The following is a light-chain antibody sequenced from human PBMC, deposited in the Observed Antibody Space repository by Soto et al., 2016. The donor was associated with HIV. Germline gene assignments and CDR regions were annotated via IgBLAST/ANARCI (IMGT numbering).Light chain of an antibody. CDR3: QHYGGYSWT. CDR2: KAS. V-gene: IGKV1-5*03. CDR1: QSISIW. Sequence: DIQMTQSPSTLSASVGDTVTITCRASQSISIWLAWYQQKPGKAPKLLIYKASNLQSGVSSRFSGSGSGTEFTLTISSLQPDDAATYYCQHYGGYSWTFGQGTKVEIK. J-gene: IGKJ1*01.